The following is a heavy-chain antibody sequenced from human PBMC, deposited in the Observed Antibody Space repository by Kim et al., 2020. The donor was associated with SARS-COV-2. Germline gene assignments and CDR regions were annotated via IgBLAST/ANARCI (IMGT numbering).Heavy chain of an antibody. CDR3: ARVYLRSSWSNWFDP. D-gene: IGHD6-13*01. CDR1: GGTFSSYA. Sequence: SVKVSCKASGGTFSSYAISWVRQAPGQGLEWMGGIIPIFGTANYAQKFQGRVTITADESTSTAYMELSSLRSEDTAVYYCARVYLRSSWSNWFDPWGQGTLVTVSS. CDR2: IIPIFGTA. V-gene: IGHV1-69*13. J-gene: IGHJ5*02.